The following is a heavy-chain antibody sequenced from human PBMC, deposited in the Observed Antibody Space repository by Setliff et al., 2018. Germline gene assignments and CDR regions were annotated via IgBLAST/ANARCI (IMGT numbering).Heavy chain of an antibody. V-gene: IGHV1-18*01. Sequence: ASVKVSCKTSGYNFITFGISWVRQAPGQGLEWLGWIAPYNGNTDYAQKFQGRVTMITDTSTNTAHMELRSLTSADTAIYYCTRGPGPWVVVAMPFDCWGQGTLVTVSS. CDR1: GYNFITFG. D-gene: IGHD5-12*01. CDR2: IAPYNGNT. J-gene: IGHJ4*02. CDR3: TRGPGPWVVVAMPFDC.